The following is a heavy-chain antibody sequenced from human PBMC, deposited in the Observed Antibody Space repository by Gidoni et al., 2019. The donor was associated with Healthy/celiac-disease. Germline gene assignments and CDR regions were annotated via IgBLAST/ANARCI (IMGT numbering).Heavy chain of an antibody. D-gene: IGHD1-26*01. Sequence: QLQLQESGPGLVKPSETLSRTCTVSGGSISSSSYYWGWIRQPPGKGLEWIGSIYYSGSTYYNPSLKSRVTISVDTSKNQFSLKLSSVTAADTAVYYCARHWEPPPNWFDPWGQGTLVTVSS. V-gene: IGHV4-39*01. CDR2: IYYSGST. CDR3: ARHWEPPPNWFDP. J-gene: IGHJ5*02. CDR1: GGSISSSSYY.